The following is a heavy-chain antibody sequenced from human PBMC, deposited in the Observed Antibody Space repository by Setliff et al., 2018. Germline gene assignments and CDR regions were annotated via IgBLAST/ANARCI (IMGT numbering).Heavy chain of an antibody. CDR2: ISAHTGNT. D-gene: IGHD2-15*01. CDR3: SRLVRYCTRTSCQRLSGGEF. J-gene: IGHJ4*02. V-gene: IGHV1-18*01. CDR1: GYTFTDYG. Sequence: ASVKVSCKTSGYTFTDYGITWVRQAPGQGLEWMGWISAHTGNTYYTPKLHGRVTLTTDTSTGTAYMELTSLGSDDTAVYYCSRLVRYCTRTSCQRLSGGEFWGQGTLVTVSS.